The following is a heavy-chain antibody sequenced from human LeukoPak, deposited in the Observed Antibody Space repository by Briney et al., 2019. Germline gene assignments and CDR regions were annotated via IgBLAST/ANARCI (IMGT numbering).Heavy chain of an antibody. D-gene: IGHD3-22*01. CDR1: GGSISSSSYY. V-gene: IGHV4-39*01. CDR3: ARRTRTNYYDSSGYYSWDWFDP. CDR2: IYYSGST. J-gene: IGHJ5*02. Sequence: PETLSLTCTVSGGSISSSSYYWGWIRQPPGKGLEWIGSIYYSGSTYYNPSLKSRVTISVDTSKNQFSLKLSSVTAADTAVYYCARRTRTNYYDSSGYYSWDWFDPWGQGTLVTVSS.